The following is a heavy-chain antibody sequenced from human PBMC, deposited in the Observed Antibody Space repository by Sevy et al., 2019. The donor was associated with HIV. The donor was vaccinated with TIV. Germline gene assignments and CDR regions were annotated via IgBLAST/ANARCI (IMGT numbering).Heavy chain of an antibody. V-gene: IGHV3-7*01. CDR3: VREGLGGFSYSLDC. CDR1: EFTFSSYW. CDR2: IKQDGSEK. D-gene: IGHD5-18*01. Sequence: GGSLRLSCAASEFTFSSYWMSWVRQAPGKGLEWVANIKQDGSEKYYVDSVKGRFTISRDNAKHSLYLQMNSLSAEDTAVYYCVREGLGGFSYSLDCWGQGTLVTVSS. J-gene: IGHJ4*02.